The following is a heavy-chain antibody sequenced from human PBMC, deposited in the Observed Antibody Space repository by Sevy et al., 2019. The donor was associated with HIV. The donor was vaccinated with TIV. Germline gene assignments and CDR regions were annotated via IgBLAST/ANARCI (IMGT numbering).Heavy chain of an antibody. D-gene: IGHD2-15*01. CDR3: AGGGGGVGGASDAFDT. CDR1: GGSITSYY. J-gene: IGHJ3*02. Sequence: SETLSLTCTVSGGSITSYYWTWIRQPPGKGLEWIGSIYYSGSTNYSPSLKSRVTRAVDSSRKEFSLKMTSVTGADTAMYFWAGGGGGVGGASDAFDTWGQGTRVT. CDR2: IYYSGST. V-gene: IGHV4-59*01.